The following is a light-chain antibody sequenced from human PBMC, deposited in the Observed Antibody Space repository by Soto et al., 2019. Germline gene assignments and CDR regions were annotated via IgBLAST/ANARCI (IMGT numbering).Light chain of an antibody. CDR1: SSDVGRYDY. CDR2: DVS. CDR3: CSFAGSYTYV. V-gene: IGLV2-11*01. J-gene: IGLJ1*01. Sequence: QSALTQPRSVSGSPGQSVTISCTGTSSDVGRYDYVSWYQQHPGKAPKLIIYDVSERPSGVPDRFSGSKFGNTASLTISGLQAEDEADYSCCSFAGSYTYVFGTGIKLTVL.